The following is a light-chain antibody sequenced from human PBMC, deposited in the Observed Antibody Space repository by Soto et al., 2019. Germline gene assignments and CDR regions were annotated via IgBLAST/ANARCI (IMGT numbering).Light chain of an antibody. V-gene: IGKV1-5*03. J-gene: IGKJ4*01. CDR3: QQSYSTPLT. CDR1: QSISSW. Sequence: DIQMTQSPSTLSASVGDRVTINCRASQSISSWLAWYQQKPGKAPKLLIYKASSLASGVPSRFSGSGSGTDFTLTISSLQPEGFATYYCQQSYSTPLTFGGGTKVDIK. CDR2: KAS.